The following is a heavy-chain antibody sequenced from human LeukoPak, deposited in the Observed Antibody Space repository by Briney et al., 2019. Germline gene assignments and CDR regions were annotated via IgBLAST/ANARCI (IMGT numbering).Heavy chain of an antibody. J-gene: IGHJ4*02. CDR2: ISGNGGRT. CDR1: GGSFSGYY. D-gene: IGHD3-10*01. Sequence: PSETLSLTCAVYGGSFSGYYWSWVRQAPGKGLEWVAAISGNGGRTYYRDSVKGRFTISRDNPKNTLYLLMNSLSAEDTALYYCAKEQTSSGYFDYWGQGTLVTVSS. CDR3: AKEQTSSGYFDY. V-gene: IGHV3-23*01.